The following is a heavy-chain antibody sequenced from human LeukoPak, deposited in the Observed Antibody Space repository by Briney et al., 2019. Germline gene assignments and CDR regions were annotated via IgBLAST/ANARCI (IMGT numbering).Heavy chain of an antibody. D-gene: IGHD2-21*02. CDR3: ASISKGDPFYFGY. Sequence: PGGSLRLSCAASGFTFSDYYMSWIRQAPGKGLEWVSYISISISYINYADSVKGRFTISRDNAKNSLYLQMNSLRDEDTAVYYCASISKGDPFYFGYWGQGTLVTVSS. CDR1: GFTFSDYY. J-gene: IGHJ4*02. CDR2: ISISISYI. V-gene: IGHV3-11*03.